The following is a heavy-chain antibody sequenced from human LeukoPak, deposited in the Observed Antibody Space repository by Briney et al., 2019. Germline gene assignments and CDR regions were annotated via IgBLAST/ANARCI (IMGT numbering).Heavy chain of an antibody. V-gene: IGHV3-9*01. D-gene: IGHD3-22*01. CDR2: ISWNSGSI. Sequence: GGSLRLSCAASGFTFDDYAMHWVRQAPGKGLEWVSGISWNSGSIGYADSVKGRFTISRDNAKNSLYLQMNSLRAEDTALYYCAKPRPSRGYDSSGSAKTYFDYWGQGPLVTVSS. J-gene: IGHJ4*02. CDR3: AKPRPSRGYDSSGSAKTYFDY. CDR1: GFTFDDYA.